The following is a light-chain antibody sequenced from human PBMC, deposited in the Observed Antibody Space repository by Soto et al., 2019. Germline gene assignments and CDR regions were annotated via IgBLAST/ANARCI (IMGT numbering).Light chain of an antibody. V-gene: IGLV2-23*01. J-gene: IGLJ2*01. CDR1: SSDVGTYNL. CDR2: EGS. CDR3: CSYAGSSTWV. Sequence: QSALTQPASVSGSPGQSITISCTGTSSDVGTYNLVSWYQQHPGKAPKLMIYEGSKRPSGVSNRFSGSKSGNTASLTISGLQAEDEADYYCCSYAGSSTWVFGRGTKSPS.